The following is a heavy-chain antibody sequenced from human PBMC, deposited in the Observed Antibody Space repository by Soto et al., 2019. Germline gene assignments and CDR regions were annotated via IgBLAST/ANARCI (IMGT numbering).Heavy chain of an antibody. CDR3: TRSPPSCCPNES. CDR1: GVTGSRNY. V-gene: IGHV3-53*01. J-gene: IGHJ4*02. Sequence: GGSLRLSCAASGVTGSRNYMSWVRQAPGRGLEWVSGIFSGGSVYYADSVKGRFTISRDDSKTTLYLQMNSLRAEDTAIYYCTRSPPSCCPNESWGQGTPVTVSS. CDR2: IFSGGSV. D-gene: IGHD2-21*01.